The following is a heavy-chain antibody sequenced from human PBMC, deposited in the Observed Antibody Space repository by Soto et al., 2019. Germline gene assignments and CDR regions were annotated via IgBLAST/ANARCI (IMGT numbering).Heavy chain of an antibody. V-gene: IGHV1-2*02. CDR1: GGTFSSSA. CDR2: IIPNSGGA. CDR3: ASAEVTGTAGLDF. J-gene: IGHJ4*02. Sequence: ASVKLSCKASGGTFSSSAIIWLRQAPGQGLEWMGWIIPNSGGANSAQKFQGRVTMTRDTSISTAYMELSRLTSDDTAVYYCASAEVTGTAGLDFWGQGTQVTVSS. D-gene: IGHD6-19*01.